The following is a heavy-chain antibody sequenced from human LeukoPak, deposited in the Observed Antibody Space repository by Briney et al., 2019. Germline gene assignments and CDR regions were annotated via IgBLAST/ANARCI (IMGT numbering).Heavy chain of an antibody. CDR1: KFNFNSYG. D-gene: IGHD3-3*01. V-gene: IGHV3-23*01. CDR2: ISGSGADT. CDR3: AKDGPITIFGVADDAFDI. Sequence: GGSLRLSCTTSKFNFNSYGMTWVRQAPGKGPEWVSSISGSGADTQYAASVQGRFTISRDNSKNTLYLQMSSLRAEDTAVYYCAKDGPITIFGVADDAFDIWGQGTMVTVSS. J-gene: IGHJ3*02.